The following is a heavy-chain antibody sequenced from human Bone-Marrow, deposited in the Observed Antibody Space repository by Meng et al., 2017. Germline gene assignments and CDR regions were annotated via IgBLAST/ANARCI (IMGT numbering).Heavy chain of an antibody. D-gene: IGHD4-17*01. CDR2: IYQSGST. Sequence: VQLQEACPGLVKPSGTLSLTCAVSGGSISSSNCWSWVRQPPGKGLEWIGEIYQSGSTNYNPSLKSRVTISVDKSKNQFSLKLSSVTAADTAVYYCARPDYGDYLYYFDYWGQGALVTVSS. CDR3: ARPDYGDYLYYFDY. J-gene: IGHJ4*02. V-gene: IGHV4-4*02. CDR1: GGSISSSNC.